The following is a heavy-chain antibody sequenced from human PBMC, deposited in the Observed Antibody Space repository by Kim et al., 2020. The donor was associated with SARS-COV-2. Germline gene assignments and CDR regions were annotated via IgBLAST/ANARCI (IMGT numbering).Heavy chain of an antibody. CDR1: GGTFGNYG. CDR3: ARARTGSLYYFFGMDV. Sequence: SVKVSCKSSGGTFGNYGFAWVRLAPGQGLEWMGGIIPVSDTRDYAQKFQGRVTFIADESTSTVYMELTTLKSDDTAVYYCARARTGSLYYFFGMDVWGPGTTVTVSS. CDR2: IIPVSDTR. D-gene: IGHD1-1*01. J-gene: IGHJ6*02. V-gene: IGHV1-69*13.